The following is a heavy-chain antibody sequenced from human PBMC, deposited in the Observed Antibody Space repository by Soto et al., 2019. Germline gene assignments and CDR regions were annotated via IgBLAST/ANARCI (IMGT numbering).Heavy chain of an antibody. J-gene: IGHJ6*02. D-gene: IGHD2-8*01. V-gene: IGHV1-8*01. Sequence: ASVYVSCKASGYTFTRYYINWVRQATGQWLELMGWMNPNSGNTGYAQKFQGRVTMTRNTSIRTAYMELSSLRSEDTAVYYCAGIVGEYARLYYDYYYGKEVWGQGTTDNDSS. CDR3: AGIVGEYARLYYDYYYGKEV. CDR2: MNPNSGNT. CDR1: GYTFTRYY.